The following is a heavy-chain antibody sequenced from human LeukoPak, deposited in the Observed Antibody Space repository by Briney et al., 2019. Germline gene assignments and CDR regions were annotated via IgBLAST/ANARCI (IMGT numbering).Heavy chain of an antibody. D-gene: IGHD3-10*01. CDR1: GYTFTGYY. CDR2: INPNSGGT. CDR3: ARLTGELLFYYFDY. V-gene: IGHV1-2*02. J-gene: IGHJ4*02. Sequence: ASVKVSCKASGYTFTGYYMHWVRQAPGQGLEWMGWINPNSGGTNYAQKFQGRVTMTRDTSISTAYMELSRLRSDDTAVYYCARLTGELLFYYFDYRGQGTLVTVSS.